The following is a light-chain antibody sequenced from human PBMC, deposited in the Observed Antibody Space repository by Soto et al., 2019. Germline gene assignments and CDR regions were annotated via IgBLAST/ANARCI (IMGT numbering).Light chain of an antibody. CDR1: SIVVVSYNR. CDR2: EAR. CDR3: TLYTSENGYV. Sequence: QSALTQPPSVSGSPGQSVTISSTGTSIVVVSYNRVSCYQQPPATAPDLIIYEARNRPSVAPDCFSWYKAGTTAFLIICVHQAADDADYYWTLYTSENGYVFGTGTKVTVL. J-gene: IGLJ1*01. V-gene: IGLV2-18*01.